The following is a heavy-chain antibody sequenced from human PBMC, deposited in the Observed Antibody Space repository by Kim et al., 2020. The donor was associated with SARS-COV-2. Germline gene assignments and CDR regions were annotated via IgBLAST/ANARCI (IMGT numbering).Heavy chain of an antibody. V-gene: IGHV3-30*07. CDR3: ARGRFCSSTNCYSYMDV. Sequence: SVKGRFTISRDNSKHTLYLQMNSLRADDTAVYFCARGRFCSSTNCYSYMDVWGKGTTVIVSS. J-gene: IGHJ6*03. D-gene: IGHD2-2*01.